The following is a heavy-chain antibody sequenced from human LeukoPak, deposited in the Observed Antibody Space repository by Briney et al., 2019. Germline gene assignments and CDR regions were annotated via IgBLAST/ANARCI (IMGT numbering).Heavy chain of an antibody. J-gene: IGHJ5*02. V-gene: IGHV3-73*01. CDR2: IRGKADNYVT. D-gene: IGHD1-14*01. CDR3: TRYAPSTGAWFDP. CDR1: GFTFRASA. Sequence: GGSLRLSCAASGFTFRASAVHWVRQASGRGLEWLGRIRGKADNYVTSYSASVQGSFTISRDDFTDTVYLQLHSLKTEDTAVYSYTRYAPSTGAWFDPWGQGTLVTVSS.